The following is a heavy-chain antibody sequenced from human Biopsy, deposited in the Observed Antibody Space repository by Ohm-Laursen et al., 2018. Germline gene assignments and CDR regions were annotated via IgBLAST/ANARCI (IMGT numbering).Heavy chain of an antibody. D-gene: IGHD6-19*01. V-gene: IGHV1-46*01. CDR3: ARNTGWYGDLYYFDY. CDR2: INPSGSTT. Sequence: SVKVSCKASGGTFSSYVISWVRQAPGQGLEWMGMINPSGSTTSYPQIFQGRVTMTRDTSKSTVYMELSSLRSADTAVYFCARNTGWYGDLYYFDYWGQGTLVTVSS. J-gene: IGHJ4*02. CDR1: GGTFSSYV.